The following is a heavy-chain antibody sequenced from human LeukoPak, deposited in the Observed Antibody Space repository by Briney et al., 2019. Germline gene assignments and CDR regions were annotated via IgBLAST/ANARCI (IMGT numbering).Heavy chain of an antibody. D-gene: IGHD1-26*01. CDR3: ARGGVVFSYYVY. Sequence: ASVKVSCKASGYTFTSYGISWVRQATGQGLEWMGWMNPNSGNTGYAQKFQGRVTMTRNTSISTAYMELSSLRSEDTAVYYCARGGVVFSYYVYWGQGTLVTVSS. CDR2: MNPNSGNT. V-gene: IGHV1-8*02. CDR1: GYTFTSYG. J-gene: IGHJ4*02.